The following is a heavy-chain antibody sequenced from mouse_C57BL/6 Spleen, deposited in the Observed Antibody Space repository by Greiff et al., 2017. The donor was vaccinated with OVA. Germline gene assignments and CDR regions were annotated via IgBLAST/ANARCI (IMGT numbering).Heavy chain of an antibody. CDR3: ARETTVVATGFDY. CDR2: ISYDGSN. J-gene: IGHJ2*01. CDR1: GYSITSGYY. V-gene: IGHV3-6*01. Sequence: EVKLEESGPGLVKPSQSLSLTCSVTGYSITSGYYWNWIRQLPGNKLEWMGYISYDGSNNYNPSLKNRISITRDTSKNQFFLKLNSVTTEDTATYYCARETTVVATGFDYWGQGTTLTVSS. D-gene: IGHD1-1*01.